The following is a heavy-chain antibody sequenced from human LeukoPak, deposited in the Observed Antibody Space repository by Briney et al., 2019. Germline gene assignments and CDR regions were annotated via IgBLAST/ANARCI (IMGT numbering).Heavy chain of an antibody. Sequence: GASVKVSCKASGYTFTSYYMHWVRQAPGQGPEWMGIINPSGGSTSYAQKFQGRVTMTRDTSTSTVYMELSSLRSEDTAVYYCARDLRGRGYSSGWYELDAFDIWGQGTVVTVSS. CDR1: GYTFTSYY. CDR3: ARDLRGRGYSSGWYELDAFDI. CDR2: INPSGGST. J-gene: IGHJ3*02. D-gene: IGHD6-19*01. V-gene: IGHV1-46*03.